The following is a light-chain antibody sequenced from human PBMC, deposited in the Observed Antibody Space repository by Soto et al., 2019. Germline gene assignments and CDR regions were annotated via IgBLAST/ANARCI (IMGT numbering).Light chain of an antibody. V-gene: IGLV2-8*01. J-gene: IGLJ2*01. Sequence: QSALTQPPSASGSPEQSVTISCTGTSSDVGGYNYVSWYQQHPGKAPKIMIYEVSKRPSGVPDRFSGSKSGNTASLTVSGLQAEDEADYYFSSYADTNKLVFGGGTKVTVL. CDR1: SSDVGGYNY. CDR2: EVS. CDR3: SSYADTNKLV.